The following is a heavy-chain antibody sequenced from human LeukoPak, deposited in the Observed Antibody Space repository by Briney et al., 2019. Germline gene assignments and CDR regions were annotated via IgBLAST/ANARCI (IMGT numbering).Heavy chain of an antibody. CDR2: VSSSGTT. D-gene: IGHD2-8*01. V-gene: IGHV4-31*03. CDR1: GGSISRDGHY. J-gene: IGHJ3*02. Sequence: SETLSLTCTVSGGSISRDGHYWSWIRQYPGKGLESIGSVSSSGTTTYNPSLKSRVTISLDTSQNQFSLNLRSLAAADTAVYYCAREMVRDAFDIWGQGTMVTVSS. CDR3: AREMVRDAFDI.